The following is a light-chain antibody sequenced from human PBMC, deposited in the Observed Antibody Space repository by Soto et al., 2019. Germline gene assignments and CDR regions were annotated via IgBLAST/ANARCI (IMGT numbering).Light chain of an antibody. V-gene: IGKV3-20*01. CDR2: GAS. J-gene: IGKJ5*01. CDR1: QSVSSSY. CDR3: QQYGSSPS. Sequence: EIVLTQSPGTLSLSPGERATLSCRASQSVSSSYLAWYQQKPGQAPRLLIYGASSRATGIPDRSSGSGSGTDFTLTISRLEPEDFAVYYCQQYGSSPSFGQGTRLGIK.